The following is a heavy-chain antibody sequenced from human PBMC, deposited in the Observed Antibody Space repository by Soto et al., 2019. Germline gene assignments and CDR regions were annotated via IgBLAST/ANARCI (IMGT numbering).Heavy chain of an antibody. D-gene: IGHD3-9*01. CDR1: GFPFSSDW. J-gene: IGHJ4*02. Sequence: EVQLVESGGDLVQRGGSLRLSCAASGFPFSSDWMHWVRHTPGKGLDWVARISGDGVTTYYADSVTGRFTVSRDNAKNTLSLQIGGLRAEDTAVYYCAREYYGLLTGYYTDYWGQGTLVSVSS. CDR3: AREYYGLLTGYYTDY. CDR2: ISGDGVTT. V-gene: IGHV3-74*01.